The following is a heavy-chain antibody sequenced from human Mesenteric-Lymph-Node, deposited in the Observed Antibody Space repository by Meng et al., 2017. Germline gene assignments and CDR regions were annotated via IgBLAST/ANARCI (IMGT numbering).Heavy chain of an antibody. Sequence: GESLKISCAASEFTFSSYAMSWVRQAPGKGLEWASAISGSGGSTYYADSVKGRFTISRDNSKNTLYLQMNSLRAEDTAVYYCAKDRVQLGYCSSTSCYGRLDEYYFDYWGQGTLVTVSS. J-gene: IGHJ4*02. CDR1: EFTFSSYA. CDR2: ISGSGGST. D-gene: IGHD2-2*01. CDR3: AKDRVQLGYCSSTSCYGRLDEYYFDY. V-gene: IGHV3-23*01.